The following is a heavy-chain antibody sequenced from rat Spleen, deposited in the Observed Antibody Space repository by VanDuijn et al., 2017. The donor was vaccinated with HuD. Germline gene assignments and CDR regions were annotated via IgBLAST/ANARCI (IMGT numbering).Heavy chain of an antibody. D-gene: IGHD1-4*01. V-gene: IGHV5-25*01. CDR1: GFSLNKYY. J-gene: IGHJ3*01. CDR2: VTNTGSNT. Sequence: EVQLVESGGGLVQPGRSLKLSCAASGFSLNKYYMAWVRQAPTKGLEWVASVTNTGSNTYYPDSVKGRFTISRDNAKSTLYLQMNSLRSEDTATYYCATAGTRISRFAYWGQGTLVTVSS. CDR3: ATAGTRISRFAY.